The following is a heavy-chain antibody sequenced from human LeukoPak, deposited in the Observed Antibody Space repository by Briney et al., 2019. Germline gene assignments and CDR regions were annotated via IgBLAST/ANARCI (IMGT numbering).Heavy chain of an antibody. D-gene: IGHD3-3*01. CDR2: IYYSGST. CDR1: GGSISSYY. CDR3: ARARIHDFWSGRINYIDY. V-gene: IGHV4-59*01. Sequence: SETLSLTCTVSGGSISSYYWSWIRQPPGKELEWIGYIYYSGSTNYNPSLKSRVTISVDTSKNQFSLKLSSVTAADTAVYYCARARIHDFWSGRINYIDYWGQGTLVTVSS. J-gene: IGHJ4*02.